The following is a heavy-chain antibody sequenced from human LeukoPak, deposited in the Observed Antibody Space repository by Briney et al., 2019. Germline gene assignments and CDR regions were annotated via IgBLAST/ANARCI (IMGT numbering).Heavy chain of an antibody. CDR1: GGSISSSNW. CDR3: ARPLLAAAGAFDY. V-gene: IGHV4-4*02. CDR2: IYHSGST. Sequence: PSETPSLTCAVSGGSISSSNWWSWVRQPPGKGLEWIGEIYHSGSTNYNPSLKSRVTISVDKSKNQFSLKLSSVTAADTAVYYCARPLLAAAGAFDYWGQGTLVTVSS. D-gene: IGHD6-13*01. J-gene: IGHJ4*02.